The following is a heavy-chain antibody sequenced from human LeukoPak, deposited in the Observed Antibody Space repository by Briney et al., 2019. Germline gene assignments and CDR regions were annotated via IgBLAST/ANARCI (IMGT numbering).Heavy chain of an antibody. CDR2: IYYSGST. V-gene: IGHV4-59*04. Sequence: SETLSLTCTVSGGSISSYYWSWIRQPPGKGLEWIGYIYYSGSTYYNPSLKSRVTISVDTSKNQFSLKLSSVTAADTAVYYCARLGSGNGPGNYFDYWGQGTLVTVSS. CDR1: GGSISSYY. J-gene: IGHJ4*02. CDR3: ARLGSGNGPGNYFDY. D-gene: IGHD1-26*01.